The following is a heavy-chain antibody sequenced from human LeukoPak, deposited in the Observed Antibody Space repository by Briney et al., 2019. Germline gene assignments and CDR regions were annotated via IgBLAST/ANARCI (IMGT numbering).Heavy chain of an antibody. CDR1: GFTFDDYA. J-gene: IGHJ5*02. D-gene: IGHD3-22*01. CDR2: ISWNSGSI. V-gene: IGHV3-9*01. CDR3: AKDNQGYYYDSSGLNWFDP. Sequence: GGSLRLSCAASGFTFDDYAMHWVRQAPGKGLEWVSGISWNSGSIGYADSVKGRFTISRDNAKNSLYLQMNSLRAEDTALYYCAKDNQGYYYDSSGLNWFDPWGQGTLVTVSS.